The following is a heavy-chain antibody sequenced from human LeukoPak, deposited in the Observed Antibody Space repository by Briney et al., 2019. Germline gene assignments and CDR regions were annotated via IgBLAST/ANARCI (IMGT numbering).Heavy chain of an antibody. CDR2: VNHSGRT. CDR1: GGSFSDYW. J-gene: IGHJ4*02. CDR3: ARGGRIAARPIDY. D-gene: IGHD6-6*01. Sequence: SETLSLTCAVYGGSFSDYWWTWIRQSPGKGLEWIGEVNHSGRTNYNPSLKSRVSISVDRSKKQFSLKLTSVTAADTAVYYCARGGRIAARPIDYWGQGTLVTVSS. V-gene: IGHV4-34*01.